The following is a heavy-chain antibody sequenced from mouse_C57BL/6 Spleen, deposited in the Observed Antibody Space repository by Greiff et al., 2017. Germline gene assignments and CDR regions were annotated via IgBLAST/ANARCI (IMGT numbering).Heavy chain of an antibody. J-gene: IGHJ2*01. CDR3: AIYGSSLDY. D-gene: IGHD1-1*01. Sequence: VQLQQSGPELVKPGASVKISCKASGYTFTDYYMNWVKQSHGKSLEWIGDINPNNGGTSYNQKFKGKATLTVDKSSSTAYMELRSLTSEDSAVYYCAIYGSSLDYWGQGTTLTVSS. CDR1: GYTFTDYY. CDR2: INPNNGGT. V-gene: IGHV1-26*01.